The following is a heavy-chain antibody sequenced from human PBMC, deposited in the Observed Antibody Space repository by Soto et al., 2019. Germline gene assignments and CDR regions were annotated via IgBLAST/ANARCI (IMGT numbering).Heavy chain of an antibody. J-gene: IGHJ5*02. CDR1: GGSFSGYY. V-gene: IGHV4-34*01. CDR3: ARGLRFLEWLSTRNWFDP. Sequence: SETLSLTCAVYGGSFSGYYWSWIRQPPGKGLEWIGEINHSGSTNYNPSLKSRVTISVDTSKNQFSLKLSSVTAEDTAVYYCARGLRFLEWLSTRNWFDPWGQGTLVTVSS. CDR2: INHSGST. D-gene: IGHD3-3*01.